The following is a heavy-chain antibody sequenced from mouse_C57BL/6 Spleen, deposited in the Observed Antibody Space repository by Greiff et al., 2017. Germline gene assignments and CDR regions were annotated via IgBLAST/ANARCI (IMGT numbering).Heavy chain of an antibody. J-gene: IGHJ4*01. Sequence: QVQLQQPGAELVKPGASVKVSCKASGYTFTSYWMHWVKQRPGQGLEWIGRIHPSDSDTNYNQKFKGKATLTVDKSSSTAYMQLSSLTSEDSAVYYGAIASYYSNYVNYARDYGGQGTSVTVSS. CDR1: GYTFTSYW. CDR3: AIASYYSNYVNYARDY. D-gene: IGHD2-5*01. V-gene: IGHV1-74*01. CDR2: IHPSDSDT.